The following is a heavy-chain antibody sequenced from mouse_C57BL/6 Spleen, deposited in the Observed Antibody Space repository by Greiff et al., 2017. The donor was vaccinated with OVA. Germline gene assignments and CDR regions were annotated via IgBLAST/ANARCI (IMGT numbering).Heavy chain of an antibody. V-gene: IGHV1-74*01. CDR2: IHPSDSDT. Sequence: QVQLKEPGAELVKPGASVKVSCKASGYTFTSYWMHWVKQRPGQGLEWIGRIHPSDSDTNYNQKFKGKATLTVDKSSSTAYMQLSSLTSEDSAVYYCATYDYDLAGFAYWGQGTLVTVSA. CDR3: ATYDYDLAGFAY. J-gene: IGHJ3*01. CDR1: GYTFTSYW. D-gene: IGHD2-4*01.